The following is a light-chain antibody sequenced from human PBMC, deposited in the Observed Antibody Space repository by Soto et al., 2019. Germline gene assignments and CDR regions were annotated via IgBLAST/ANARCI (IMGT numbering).Light chain of an antibody. V-gene: IGKV1-39*01. Sequence: DIQMTQSPSSLSASAGDRVTITCRAGQSSSNYLNWYQQKPGKAPKLLIYAASSLQSGVPSRFSGSGSGTDFTLTISSLQPEDFATYYCQQSYSSPPWTFGQGTKVDIK. CDR1: QSSSNY. J-gene: IGKJ1*01. CDR3: QQSYSSPPWT. CDR2: AAS.